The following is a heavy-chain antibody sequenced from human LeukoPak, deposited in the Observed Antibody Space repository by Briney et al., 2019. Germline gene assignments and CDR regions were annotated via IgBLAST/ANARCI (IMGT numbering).Heavy chain of an antibody. CDR1: GGSISTYY. J-gene: IGHJ4*02. CDR2: IYYSGIT. V-gene: IGHV4-59*01. Sequence: SETLSLTCTVSGGSISTYYWSWIRQSPGRGLEWIGYIYYSGITKYNPSLKSRVTISVDTSTNQFSPRLSSVTAADTAVYYCARGYYYDSSGYFLDFWGQGTLVTVSS. CDR3: ARGYYYDSSGYFLDF. D-gene: IGHD3-22*01.